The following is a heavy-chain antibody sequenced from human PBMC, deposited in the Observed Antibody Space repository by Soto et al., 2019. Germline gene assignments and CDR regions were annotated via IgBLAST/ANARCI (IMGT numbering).Heavy chain of an antibody. J-gene: IGHJ4*02. Sequence: DVQLVETGGGLIQPGGSLRLSCAASGFIVSSSYMSWVRQAPGKGLEWVSVLYSDGRTYYADSVKGRFTISRDNSKNTLYLQMNSLSAEDTAVYYCARRGGWYGQCYFDCWGQGTLVTGSS. V-gene: IGHV3-53*02. D-gene: IGHD6-19*01. CDR1: GFIVSSSY. CDR2: LYSDGRT. CDR3: ARRGGWYGQCYFDC.